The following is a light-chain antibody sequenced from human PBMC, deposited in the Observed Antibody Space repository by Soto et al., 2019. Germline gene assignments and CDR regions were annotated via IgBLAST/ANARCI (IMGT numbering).Light chain of an antibody. CDR2: DAS. Sequence: EIVLTQSPGTLSLSPGERATLSCRASQSVSSSYVAWYQQKPGQAPRLLIYDASSRATGIPDRFSGSGSGTDFALTINRLEPEDFAVYYCQHYGGSPWTFGQGTKVEIK. CDR3: QHYGGSPWT. CDR1: QSVSSSY. J-gene: IGKJ1*01. V-gene: IGKV3-20*01.